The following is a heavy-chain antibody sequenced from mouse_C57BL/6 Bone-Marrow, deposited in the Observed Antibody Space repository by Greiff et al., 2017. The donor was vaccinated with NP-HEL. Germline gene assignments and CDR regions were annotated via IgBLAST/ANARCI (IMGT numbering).Heavy chain of an antibody. V-gene: IGHV1-39*01. Sequence: VQLQQSVPELVRPGASVKISCKASGYSFTDSNMNWVKQSHGKSLEWIGVINPNYGTTSYIQKFKGKATLTVDQSSITAYMQLNSLTSEDSAVYYWAILPRTEWGQGTTLTVSS. D-gene: IGHD1-1*01. CDR2: INPNYGTT. J-gene: IGHJ2*01. CDR3: AILPRTE. CDR1: GYSFTDSN.